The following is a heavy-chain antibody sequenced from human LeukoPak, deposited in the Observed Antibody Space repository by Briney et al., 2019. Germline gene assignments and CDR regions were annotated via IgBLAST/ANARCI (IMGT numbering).Heavy chain of an antibody. J-gene: IGHJ4*02. CDR2: IYTSGST. CDR1: GGSIRTYY. Sequence: SETLSLTCTVSGGSIRTYYWSWIRQPPGKGPEWIGYIYTSGSTNYNPSLKSRVTMSLDTSENQFSLKLSSVTAAHTAVYYCARGDFYRYHFDYWGQGTLVTVSS. V-gene: IGHV4-4*09. D-gene: IGHD2/OR15-2a*01. CDR3: ARGDFYRYHFDY.